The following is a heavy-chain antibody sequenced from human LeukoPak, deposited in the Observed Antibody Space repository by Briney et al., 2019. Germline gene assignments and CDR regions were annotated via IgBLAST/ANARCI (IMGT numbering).Heavy chain of an antibody. Sequence: PSETLSLTCTVSDGSLINYYWSWIRRPAGKGLEWIGRVYTSGSTNYNPSLRGRLTMSIDTSKNQFSLNLTSVTAADTAVYYCTRRGSGSYSDDYWGQGTLVTVSS. D-gene: IGHD1-26*01. J-gene: IGHJ4*02. CDR2: VYTSGST. CDR1: DGSLINYY. CDR3: TRRGSGSYSDDY. V-gene: IGHV4-4*07.